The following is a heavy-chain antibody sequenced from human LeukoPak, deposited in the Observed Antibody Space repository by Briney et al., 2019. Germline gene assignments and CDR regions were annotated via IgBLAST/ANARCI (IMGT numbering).Heavy chain of an antibody. CDR1: GFTFSTYG. CDR2: IWYDGSIK. Sequence: GRSLRLSCAASGFTFSTYGMHWVRQAPGKGLEWVAVIWYDGSIKYYADSVKGRFTISRDNSKNTLYLQMNSLRAEDTAVYYCARAPDGYEAFDIWGQGTMVTVSS. J-gene: IGHJ3*02. D-gene: IGHD3-22*01. CDR3: ARAPDGYEAFDI. V-gene: IGHV3-33*01.